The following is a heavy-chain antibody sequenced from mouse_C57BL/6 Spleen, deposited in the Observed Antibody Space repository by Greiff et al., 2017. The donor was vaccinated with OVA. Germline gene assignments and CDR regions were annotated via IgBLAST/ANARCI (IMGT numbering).Heavy chain of an antibody. CDR2: FYPGRGSI. J-gene: IGHJ4*01. CDR3: ARHEGIYDCYFYYAMDY. D-gene: IGHD2-3*01. CDR1: GYTFTEYT. Sequence: QVQLQQSGAELVKPGASVKLSCKASGYTFTEYTIHWVKQRSGQGLEWIGWFYPGRGSIKYNEKFKDKATLTADKSSSTVYMELSRLTSEDSAVYFCARHEGIYDCYFYYAMDYWGQGTSVTVSS. V-gene: IGHV1-62-2*01.